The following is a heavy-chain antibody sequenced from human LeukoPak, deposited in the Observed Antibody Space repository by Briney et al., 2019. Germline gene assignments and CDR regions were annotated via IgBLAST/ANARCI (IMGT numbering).Heavy chain of an antibody. CDR1: GGSVSSGSYY. J-gene: IGHJ4*02. CDR3: ARGVHPSYSSSWYYFDY. V-gene: IGHV4-61*01. Sequence: PSETLSLTCTVSGGSVSSGSYYWSWIRQPPGKGLEWIGYIYYSGSTNYNPSLKSRVTISVDTSKNQFSLKLSSVTAADTAVYYCARGVHPSYSSSWYYFDYWGQGTLVTVSS. CDR2: IYYSGST. D-gene: IGHD6-13*01.